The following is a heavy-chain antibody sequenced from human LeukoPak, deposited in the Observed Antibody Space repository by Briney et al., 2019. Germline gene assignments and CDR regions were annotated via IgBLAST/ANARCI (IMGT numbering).Heavy chain of an antibody. J-gene: IGHJ4*02. CDR2: IYHSGST. D-gene: IGHD1-14*01. Sequence: SETLSLTCTVSGGSISSYYWSWIRQPPGKGLEWIGYIYHSGSTYYNPSLKSRVTISVDRSKNQFSLKLSSVTAADTAVYYCARGTGNYVDYWGQGTLVTVSS. CDR1: GGSISSYY. CDR3: ARGTGNYVDY. V-gene: IGHV4-59*12.